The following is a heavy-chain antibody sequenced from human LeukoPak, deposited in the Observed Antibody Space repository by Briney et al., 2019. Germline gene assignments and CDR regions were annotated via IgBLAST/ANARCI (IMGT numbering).Heavy chain of an antibody. J-gene: IGHJ4*02. D-gene: IGHD2/OR15-2a*01. CDR1: GFTVSSNY. CDR3: ARVLSVSYCDS. Sequence: GGSLRLSCAASGFTVSSNYMSWVRQAPAKGLEWVSVIYSGGTTYYADSVKGRFTISRDNSKNTLYLQMNSLRGEDTAVYYCARVLSVSYCDSWGQGTLVTVSS. V-gene: IGHV3-53*01. CDR2: IYSGGTT.